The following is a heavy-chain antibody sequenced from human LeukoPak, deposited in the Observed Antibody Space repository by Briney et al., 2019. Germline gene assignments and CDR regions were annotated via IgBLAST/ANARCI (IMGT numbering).Heavy chain of an antibody. CDR2: IKQDGNEK. Sequence: GGSLRLSCAASGFTFRTYWMSWVRQAPGKGLEWVANIKQDGNEKYYVDSVKGRFTISRDNAKNSLYLQMNSLRAEDTAVYYCAREGSDWNYYYYMDVWGKGTTVTISS. V-gene: IGHV3-7*01. CDR1: GFTFRTYW. J-gene: IGHJ6*03. CDR3: AREGSDWNYYYYMDV. D-gene: IGHD6-19*01.